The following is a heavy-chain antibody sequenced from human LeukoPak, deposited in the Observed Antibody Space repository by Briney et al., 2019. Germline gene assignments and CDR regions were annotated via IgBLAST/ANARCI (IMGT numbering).Heavy chain of an antibody. V-gene: IGHV3-43D*03. J-gene: IGHJ6*02. Sequence: GGSLRLSCAASGFTFDDYVIHWVRQAPGKGLQWVALINWDSATAYYADSVKGRFTISRDNSKNSLYLQMNSLRVEDTASYYCAKVKLGYYYYYGMDVWGRGTTVTVSS. CDR3: AKVKLGYYYYYGMDV. D-gene: IGHD7-27*01. CDR2: INWDSATA. CDR1: GFTFDDYV.